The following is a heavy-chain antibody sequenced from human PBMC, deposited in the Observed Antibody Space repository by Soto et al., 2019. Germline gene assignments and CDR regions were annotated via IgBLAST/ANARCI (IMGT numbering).Heavy chain of an antibody. Sequence: EVQLLESGGGLVQPGGSLRLSCAASGFTFSSYAMSWVRQAPGKGLEWVSSITGIGTNTYYADSVKGRFTISRDSSKKTLSLQMNSLRAEDTAVYYCAKAYSSSQRGYFDDWGQGTLVTVSS. CDR2: ITGIGTNT. CDR3: AKAYSSSQRGYFDD. CDR1: GFTFSSYA. J-gene: IGHJ4*02. V-gene: IGHV3-23*01. D-gene: IGHD6-13*01.